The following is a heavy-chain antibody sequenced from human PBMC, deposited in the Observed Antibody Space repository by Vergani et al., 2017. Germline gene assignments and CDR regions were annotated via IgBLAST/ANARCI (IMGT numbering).Heavy chain of an antibody. Sequence: EVQLVESGGGLVQPGRSLRLSCAASGFTFSSYWMSWVRQAPGKGLEWVANIKQDGSEKYYVDSVKGRFTISRDNVRNLVFLEMHDLRVADTAVYYCARELVAGTKEIDYWGQGTLVTVSS. CDR2: IKQDGSEK. V-gene: IGHV3-7*01. D-gene: IGHD6-19*01. CDR1: GFTFSSYW. J-gene: IGHJ4*02. CDR3: ARELVAGTKEIDY.